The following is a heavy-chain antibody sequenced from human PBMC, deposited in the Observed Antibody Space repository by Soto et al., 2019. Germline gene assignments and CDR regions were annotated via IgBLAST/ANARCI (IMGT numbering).Heavy chain of an antibody. CDR3: ASGILEGKGAFDI. J-gene: IGHJ3*02. CDR2: INHSGST. V-gene: IGHV4-34*01. CDR1: GGSFSGYY. Sequence: PSETLSLTCAVYGGSFSGYYWGWIRQPPVKVLEWIGEINHSGSTNYNPSLKSRVTISVDTSKNQFSLKLSSVTAADTAVYYCASGILEGKGAFDIWGQGTMVTVSS. D-gene: IGHD3-3*01.